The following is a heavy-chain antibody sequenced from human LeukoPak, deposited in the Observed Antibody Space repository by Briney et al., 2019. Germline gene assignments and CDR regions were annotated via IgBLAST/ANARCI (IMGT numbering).Heavy chain of an antibody. CDR2: IYDSGST. CDR3: ARSNRVDICSGGSCYSGALRYYYYMDV. J-gene: IGHJ6*03. D-gene: IGHD2-15*01. V-gene: IGHV4-59*01. Sequence: PSETLSLTCTVSGGSISSYYWSWIRQPPGKGLEWIGYIYDSGSTNYNPSLKSRVTISVDTSKNQFSLKLSSVTAADTAVYYCARSNRVDICSGGSCYSGALRYYYYMDVWGKGTTVTVSS. CDR1: GGSISSYY.